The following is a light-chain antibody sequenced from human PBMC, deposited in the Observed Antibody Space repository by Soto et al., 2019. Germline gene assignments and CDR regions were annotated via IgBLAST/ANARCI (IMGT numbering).Light chain of an antibody. CDR3: FSYTASITRV. CDR2: EVS. V-gene: IGLV2-14*01. J-gene: IGLJ3*02. Sequence: QSALTQPASVSGSPGQSITISCTGTSSDIGGYNYVSWYQQHPGKAPKLIIYEVSNRPSGVSNRFSGSKSGNTASLTISGLQAEDEADYYCFSYTASITRVFGGGTKVTVL. CDR1: SSDIGGYNY.